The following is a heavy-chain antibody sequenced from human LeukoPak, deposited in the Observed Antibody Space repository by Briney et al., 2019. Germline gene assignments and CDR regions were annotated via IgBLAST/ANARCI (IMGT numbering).Heavy chain of an antibody. Sequence: ASVKVSCKASGYTLTSYDINWVRQATGQGLEWMGWMNPNRGNTGYAQKFQGRVTMTRNTSISTAYMELSSLRSEDTAVYYCARVFVPGYSSSWYWYYYYMDVWGKGTTVTVSS. CDR2: MNPNRGNT. J-gene: IGHJ6*03. V-gene: IGHV1-8*01. CDR3: ARVFVPGYSSSWYWYYYYMDV. CDR1: GYTLTSYD. D-gene: IGHD6-13*01.